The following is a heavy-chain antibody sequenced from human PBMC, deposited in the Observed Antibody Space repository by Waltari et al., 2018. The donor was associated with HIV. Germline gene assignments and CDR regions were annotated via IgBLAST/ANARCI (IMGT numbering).Heavy chain of an antibody. D-gene: IGHD3-3*01. CDR1: KFNFSNYW. Sequence: EVELVDSGGGLVQPGGSLRLSCVASKFNFSNYWIYWVRQLPGKGLVWVSRVNVDARSTDYADSVRGRFTISRDNAKNTVYLQMNSLRAEDTALYYCTRAVFWSGFFRDYFFDYWGQGTPVTVSS. CDR3: TRAVFWSGFFRDYFFDY. CDR2: VNVDARST. V-gene: IGHV3-74*01. J-gene: IGHJ4*02.